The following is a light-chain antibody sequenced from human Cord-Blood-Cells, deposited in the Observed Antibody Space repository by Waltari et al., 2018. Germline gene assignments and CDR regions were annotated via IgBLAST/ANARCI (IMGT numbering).Light chain of an antibody. J-gene: IGLJ3*02. CDR1: SSDVGGYNY. CDR2: DVS. Sequence: QSPLTQPASVSGSPVRSIPISRTGTSSDVGGYNYVPWYQQRPGKAPNLMIYDVSKRPSGVSNRFSGSKSGNTASLTISGLQAEDEADYYCSSYTSSSTWVFGGGTKLTVL. V-gene: IGLV2-14*01. CDR3: SSYTSSSTWV.